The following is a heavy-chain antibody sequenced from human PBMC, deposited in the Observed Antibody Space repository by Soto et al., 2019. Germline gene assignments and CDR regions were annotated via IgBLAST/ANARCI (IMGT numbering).Heavy chain of an antibody. Sequence: EVQLVESGGGLVQPGGSLRLSCAASGFTFSNYGMNWVRQAPGKGLEWISYISSGSNTIYYADSVKGRFTISRDNAKNSLYLQMNSLRDEDTAVYYCAREYNWNYHDAFDIWGQGTMVTVSS. CDR1: GFTFSNYG. D-gene: IGHD1-7*01. V-gene: IGHV3-48*02. CDR2: ISSGSNTI. J-gene: IGHJ3*02. CDR3: AREYNWNYHDAFDI.